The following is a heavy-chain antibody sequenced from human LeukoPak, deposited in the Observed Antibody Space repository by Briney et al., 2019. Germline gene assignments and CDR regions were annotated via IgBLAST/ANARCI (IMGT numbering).Heavy chain of an antibody. CDR1: GGSISSYY. J-gene: IGHJ5*02. CDR2: IYYSGST. D-gene: IGHD4-23*01. Sequence: SETLSLTGTVSGGSISSYYWSWIRQPPGKGLEWIGYIYYSGSTNYNPSLKSRVTISVDTSKNQFSLKLSSVTAADTAVYYCARYAHYGGNVTWFDPWGQGTLVTVSS. V-gene: IGHV4-59*01. CDR3: ARYAHYGGNVTWFDP.